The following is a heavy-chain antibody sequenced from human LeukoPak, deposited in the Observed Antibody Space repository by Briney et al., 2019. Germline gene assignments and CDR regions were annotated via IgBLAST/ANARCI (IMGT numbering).Heavy chain of an antibody. CDR3: ASSGLDGFFNY. CDR2: ISSSSSYI. J-gene: IGHJ4*02. Sequence: GGSLRLSCAASGFTFSSYSMNWVRQAPGKGLEWVSSISSSSSYIYYADSVKGRFTISRDNAKDSLYLQMNSLRAEDTAVYYCASSGLDGFFNYWGRGTLVTVSS. V-gene: IGHV3-21*01. D-gene: IGHD3-10*01. CDR1: GFTFSSYS.